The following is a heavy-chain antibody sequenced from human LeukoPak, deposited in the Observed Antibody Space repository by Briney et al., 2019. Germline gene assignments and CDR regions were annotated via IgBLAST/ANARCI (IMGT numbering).Heavy chain of an antibody. Sequence: SETLSLTCTVSGGSISSYYWSWIRQPPGKGLERIGYIYYSGSTNYNPSLKSRVTISVDTSKNQFSLKLSSVTAADTAVYFCVRLPGGRDWYFELWGRGTLVTVSS. V-gene: IGHV4-59*01. D-gene: IGHD3-10*01. CDR3: VRLPGGRDWYFEL. CDR1: GGSISSYY. CDR2: IYYSGST. J-gene: IGHJ2*01.